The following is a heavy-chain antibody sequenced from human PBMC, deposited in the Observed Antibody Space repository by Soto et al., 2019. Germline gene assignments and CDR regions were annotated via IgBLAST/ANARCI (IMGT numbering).Heavy chain of an antibody. CDR1: GGSISSSSYY. CDR3: ASIRITMVRGVRVYGMDV. V-gene: IGHV4-39*01. Sequence: PSETLSLTCTVSGGSISSSSYYWGWIRQPPGKGLEWIGSIYYSGSTYYNPSLKSRVTISVDTSKNQFSLKLSSVTAADSALYYCASIRITMVRGVRVYGMDVWGQGTTVT. J-gene: IGHJ6*02. CDR2: IYYSGST. D-gene: IGHD3-10*01.